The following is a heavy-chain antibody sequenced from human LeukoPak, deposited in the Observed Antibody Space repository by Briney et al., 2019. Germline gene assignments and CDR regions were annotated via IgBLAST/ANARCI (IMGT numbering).Heavy chain of an antibody. V-gene: IGHV3-7*01. J-gene: IGHJ4*02. CDR1: GFSFSHYW. CDR2: INLDGSEQ. Sequence: GGSLRLSCAASGFSFSHYWMYWVRQAPGKGLEWVASINLDGSEQYYVDSVKGRFTISRDNAKSSLFLQMNSLRAEDTALYYCARAPARARLDYWGQGTLVTVSS. CDR3: ARAPARARLDY. D-gene: IGHD6-6*01.